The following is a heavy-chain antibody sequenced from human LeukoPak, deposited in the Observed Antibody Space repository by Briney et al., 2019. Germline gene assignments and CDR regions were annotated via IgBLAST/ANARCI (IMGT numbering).Heavy chain of an antibody. CDR3: ARRPREGRRWFDP. D-gene: IGHD1-26*01. CDR1: GYSISSGYY. CDR2: IYHSGST. Sequence: SETLSLTCTVSGYSISSGYYWGWIRQPPGKGLEWIGSIYHSGSTYYNPSLKSRVTISVDTSKNQFSLKLSSVTAADTAVYYCARRPREGRRWFDPWGQGTLVTVPS. J-gene: IGHJ5*02. V-gene: IGHV4-38-2*02.